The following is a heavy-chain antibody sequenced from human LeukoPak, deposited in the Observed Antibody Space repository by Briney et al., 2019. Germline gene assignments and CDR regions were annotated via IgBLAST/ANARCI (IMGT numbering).Heavy chain of an antibody. D-gene: IGHD3-10*01. CDR3: AKGTGVVFGDFDY. V-gene: IGHV4-31*03. CDR2: IYYSGST. CDR1: GGSISSGGYY. J-gene: IGHJ4*02. Sequence: NSSETLSLTCTVSGGSISSGGYYWSWIRQHPGKGLEWIGYIYYSGSTYYNPSLKSRVTISVDTSKNQFSLKLNSVTAADTAVYYCAKGTGVVFGDFDYWGQGTLVTVSS.